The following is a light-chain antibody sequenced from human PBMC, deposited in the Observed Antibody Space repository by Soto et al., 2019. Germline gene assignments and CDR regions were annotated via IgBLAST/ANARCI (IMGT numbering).Light chain of an antibody. CDR2: GAS. J-gene: IGKJ3*01. Sequence: EIVMTQSPATLSVSPGERATLSCRASQSVSSNLAWYQQKPGQAPRLLIYGASTRATGIPARFSGSGSGTEFTLTISSLQSEDVAVYYCQQYNYWPPRITFGPGTKVDFK. V-gene: IGKV3-15*01. CDR1: QSVSSN. CDR3: QQYNYWPPRIT.